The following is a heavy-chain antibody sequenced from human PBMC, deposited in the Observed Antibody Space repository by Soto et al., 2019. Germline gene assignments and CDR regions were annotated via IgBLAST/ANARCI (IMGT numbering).Heavy chain of an antibody. Sequence: QVHLVQSGAEVKKPGASVKVSCKASGYSFTGNSMHWVRQAPGQGLEWMGWINPNKGGTNYAQKFQGRVTMTRDTSISTAYMDLSRLRSDDTAVDYCAMQRGGVVYWGQGTLVTVSS. CDR1: GYSFTGNS. J-gene: IGHJ4*02. CDR2: INPNKGGT. D-gene: IGHD6-25*01. CDR3: AMQRGGVVY. V-gene: IGHV1-2*02.